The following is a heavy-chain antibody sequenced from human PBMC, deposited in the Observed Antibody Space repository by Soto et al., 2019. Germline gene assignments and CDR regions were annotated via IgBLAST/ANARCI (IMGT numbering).Heavy chain of an antibody. CDR1: GYSFTSYG. D-gene: IGHD5-18*01. CDR2: IDTQNGNT. CDR3: ARYLAEAMGAFDI. J-gene: IGHJ3*02. V-gene: IGHV1-18*01. Sequence: VQLEQSGAELKKPGASVRVSCKASGYSFTSYGITWVRQAPGQGLEWMAWIDTQNGNTNHAYKLQGRVSMTTDTSTATGNVELRALRSDDTAMSSCARYLAEAMGAFDIGGQGTMVTVSS.